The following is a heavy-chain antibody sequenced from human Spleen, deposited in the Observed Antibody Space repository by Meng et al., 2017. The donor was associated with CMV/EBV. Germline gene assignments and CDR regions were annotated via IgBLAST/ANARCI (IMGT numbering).Heavy chain of an antibody. CDR2: ISWDGDST. Sequence: ESLKISCAASGFTFDDYAMDWVRQAPGKGLEWVSLISWDGDSTYYADSVKGRFIISRDNSKNSLYLQMNSLRAEDTALYYCAKDGGGMDVWGQGTTVTVSS. CDR1: GFTFDDYA. D-gene: IGHD3-16*01. V-gene: IGHV3-43D*03. J-gene: IGHJ6*02. CDR3: AKDGGGMDV.